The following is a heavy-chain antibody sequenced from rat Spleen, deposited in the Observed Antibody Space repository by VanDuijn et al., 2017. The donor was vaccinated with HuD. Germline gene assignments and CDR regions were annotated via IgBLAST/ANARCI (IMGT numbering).Heavy chain of an antibody. D-gene: IGHD1-8*01. CDR2: ISTGGGNT. CDR3: ARHRYKRTVAAVDY. V-gene: IGHV5-25*01. J-gene: IGHJ4*01. CDR1: GFTFSNYY. Sequence: EVQLVESGGGLVQPGRSMKLSCAALGFTFSNYYMAWVRQAPTKGLEWVASISTGGGNTYYRDSVKGRFTISRDNAKSTLFLQMDSLRSEETATYFCARHRYKRTVAAVDYWGHGVSVTVSS.